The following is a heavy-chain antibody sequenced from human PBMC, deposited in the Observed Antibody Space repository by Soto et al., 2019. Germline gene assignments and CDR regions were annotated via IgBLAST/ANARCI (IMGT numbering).Heavy chain of an antibody. J-gene: IGHJ4*02. Sequence: QVQLVQSAAEVKKLGASVKVSCKASGYTFSSYAMHWVRQAPGQRLEWMGWINAGNGNTKYSQKFQGRVTITRDTSASTAYMELSSLRSEDTAVYSCARGPNPYFFDYWGQGTLVTVSS. V-gene: IGHV1-3*01. CDR2: INAGNGNT. CDR1: GYTFSSYA. CDR3: ARGPNPYFFDY.